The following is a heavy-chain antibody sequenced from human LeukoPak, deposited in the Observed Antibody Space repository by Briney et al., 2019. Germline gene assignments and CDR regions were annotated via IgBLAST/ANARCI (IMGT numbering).Heavy chain of an antibody. J-gene: IGHJ4*02. V-gene: IGHV3-21*04. CDR1: GFSFSTYR. CDR2: ISSSSSYI. Sequence: GGSLRLSCAASGFSFSTYRMNWVRQAPGKGLEWVSSISSSSSYIYYADSLKGRFTISKDKAKNRLYLQMNSLRVEDTAVYYCSKFGTTWFPTFWGPGTPVIVSA. CDR3: SKFGTTWFPTF. D-gene: IGHD1-7*01.